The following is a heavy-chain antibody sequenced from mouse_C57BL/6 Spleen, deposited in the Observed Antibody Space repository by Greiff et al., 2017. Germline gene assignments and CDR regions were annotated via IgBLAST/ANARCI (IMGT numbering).Heavy chain of an antibody. J-gene: IGHJ3*01. CDR1: GYTFTSYW. CDR3: ARGGSGYGGGLY. Sequence: QVQLQQPGAELVKPGASVKLSCKASGYTFTSYWMQWVKQRPGQGLEWIGEIDPSDSYTNYNQKFKGKATLTVDTSTSTAYMQLSSLTSEDSAVYYCARGGSGYGGGLYWGQGTLVTVSA. V-gene: IGHV1-50*01. D-gene: IGHD3-2*02. CDR2: IDPSDSYT.